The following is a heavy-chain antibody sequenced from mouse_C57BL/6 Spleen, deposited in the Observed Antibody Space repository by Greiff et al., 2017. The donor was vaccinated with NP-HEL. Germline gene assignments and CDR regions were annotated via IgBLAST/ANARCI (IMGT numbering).Heavy chain of an antibody. D-gene: IGHD2-1*01. CDR1: GYAFSSYW. CDR2: IYPGDGDT. J-gene: IGHJ4*01. Sequence: VQLQESGAELVKPGASVKISCKASGYAFSSYWMNWVKQRPGKGLEWIGQIYPGDGDTNYNGKFKGKATLTADKSSSTAYMQRSSLTSEDSAVYFCARETYGKRGDAMDYWGQGTSVTVSS. CDR3: ARETYGKRGDAMDY. V-gene: IGHV1-80*01.